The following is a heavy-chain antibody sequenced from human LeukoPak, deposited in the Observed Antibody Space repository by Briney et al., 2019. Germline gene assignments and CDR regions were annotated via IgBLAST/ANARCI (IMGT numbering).Heavy chain of an antibody. CDR1: GDSVSSNSVA. J-gene: IGHJ4*02. CDR2: TYYRSKWYN. Sequence: SQTLSLTCAISGDSVSSNSVAWNWTRQSPSRGLEWLGRTYYRSKWYNDYAVSVKGRITINPDTSKNQFSLQLNSVTPEDTAVYYCARDHCNGGSCHWRFDYWGQGTLVTVSS. V-gene: IGHV6-1*01. CDR3: ARDHCNGGSCHWRFDY. D-gene: IGHD2-15*01.